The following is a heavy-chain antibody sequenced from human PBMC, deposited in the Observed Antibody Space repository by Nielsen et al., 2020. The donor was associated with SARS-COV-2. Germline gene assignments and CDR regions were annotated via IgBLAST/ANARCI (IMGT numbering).Heavy chain of an antibody. V-gene: IGHV3-15*01. Sequence: GGSLRLSCAASGFTVSSNYMSWVRQAPGKGLEWVGRIKSKTDGGTTDYAAPVKGRFTISRDDSKNTLYLQMNSLKTEDTAVYYCTTDRNYDILTGYYKFDYWGQGTLVTVSS. D-gene: IGHD3-9*01. CDR1: GFTVSSNY. J-gene: IGHJ4*02. CDR3: TTDRNYDILTGYYKFDY. CDR2: IKSKTDGGTT.